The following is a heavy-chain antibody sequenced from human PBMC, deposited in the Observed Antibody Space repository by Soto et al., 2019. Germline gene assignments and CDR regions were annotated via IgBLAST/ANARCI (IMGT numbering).Heavy chain of an antibody. D-gene: IGHD3-16*01. CDR2: IGTVGDT. CDR1: GFTFSNYD. Sequence: PGGSLRLSCAASGFTFSNYDMHWVRQTKGKGLEWVSGIGTVGDTYYSGSVKGRFSISRENAKNSFYLQMNSLRAEDTAVYYCASGGLYICGQGTLVTVSS. CDR3: ASGGLYI. J-gene: IGHJ4*02. V-gene: IGHV3-13*01.